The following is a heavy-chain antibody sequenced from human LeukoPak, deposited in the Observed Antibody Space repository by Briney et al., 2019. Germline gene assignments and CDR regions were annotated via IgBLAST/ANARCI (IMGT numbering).Heavy chain of an antibody. V-gene: IGHV3-73*01. D-gene: IGHD3-22*01. CDR1: GFTFSGSA. Sequence: PGGSLRLSCAASGFTFSGSAMHWVRQASGKGLEWVGRIRSKANSYATAYAASVKGRFTISRDDSKNTAYLEMNSLKTEDTAMYYCTRHRLLGGYSDYWGQGTLVTVSS. CDR2: IRSKANSYAT. J-gene: IGHJ4*02. CDR3: TRHRLLGGYSDY.